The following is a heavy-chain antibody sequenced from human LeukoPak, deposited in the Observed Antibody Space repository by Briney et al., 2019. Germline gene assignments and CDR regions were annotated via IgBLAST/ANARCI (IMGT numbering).Heavy chain of an antibody. V-gene: IGHV3-23*01. CDR1: GLTFSSYA. CDR2: ISGSGGST. CDR3: AKGKNTGSYLSHVDY. Sequence: PGGSLRLSCAASGLTFSSYAMSWVRQAPRKGLEWVSAISGSGGSTYYADSVKGRFTISRENSKNCLYLQMNSLRTEDTALYYCAKGKNTGSYLSHVDYWGQGTLVTVSS. D-gene: IGHD3-10*01. J-gene: IGHJ4*02.